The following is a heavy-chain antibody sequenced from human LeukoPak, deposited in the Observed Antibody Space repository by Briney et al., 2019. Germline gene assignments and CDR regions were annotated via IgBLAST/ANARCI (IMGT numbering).Heavy chain of an antibody. D-gene: IGHD6-13*01. V-gene: IGHV1-69-2*01. CDR2: VDPEDGET. CDR1: GYTFTDYY. CDR3: ATSIKYGSSWYLGAFDI. J-gene: IGHJ3*02. Sequence: ASVKVSCKVSGYTFTDYYMHWVQQAPGKGLEWMGLVDPEDGETIYAEKFQGRVTITADTSTDTAYMELSSLRSEDTAVYYCATSIKYGSSWYLGAFDIWGQGTMVTVSS.